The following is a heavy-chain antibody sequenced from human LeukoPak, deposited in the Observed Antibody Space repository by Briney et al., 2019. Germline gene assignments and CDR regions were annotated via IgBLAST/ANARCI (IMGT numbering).Heavy chain of an antibody. J-gene: IGHJ5*02. Sequence: PSETLSLTCAVYGGSFSGYYWSWIRQPPGKGLEWIGEINHSGSTNYNPSLKSRVTISVDTSKNQFSLKLSSVTAADTAVYYCARAAFNWNPGGNWFDPWGQGTLVTVSS. CDR1: GGSFSGYY. D-gene: IGHD1-1*01. V-gene: IGHV4-34*01. CDR2: INHSGST. CDR3: ARAAFNWNPGGNWFDP.